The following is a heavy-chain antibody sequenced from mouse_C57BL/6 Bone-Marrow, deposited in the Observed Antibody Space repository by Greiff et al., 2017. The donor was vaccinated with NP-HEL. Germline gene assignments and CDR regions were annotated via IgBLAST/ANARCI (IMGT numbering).Heavy chain of an antibody. V-gene: IGHV1-82*01. CDR2: IYPGDGDT. CDR1: GYAFSSSW. J-gene: IGHJ3*01. Sequence: QVQLQQSGPELVKPGASVKISCKASGYAFSSSWMNWVKQRPGKGLEWIGRIYPGDGDTNYNGKFKGKATLTADKSSSTAYMRLSSMTSEDSAVYVCARGYYGSRSGFAYWGQGTLVTVSA. D-gene: IGHD1-1*01. CDR3: ARGYYGSRSGFAY.